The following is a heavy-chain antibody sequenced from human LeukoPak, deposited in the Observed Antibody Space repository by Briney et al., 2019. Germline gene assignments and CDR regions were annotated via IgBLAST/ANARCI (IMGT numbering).Heavy chain of an antibody. J-gene: IGHJ5*02. D-gene: IGHD3-3*01. CDR1: GGSISSSSYY. CDR3: ARHSYYDFWSGYLGEEWFDP. Sequence: SEALSLTCTVSGGSISSSSYYWGWIRQPPGKGLEWIGSIYYSGSTYYNPSLKSRVTISVDTSKNQFSLKLSSVTAADTAVYYCARHSYYDFWSGYLGEEWFDPWGQGTLVTVSS. V-gene: IGHV4-39*01. CDR2: IYYSGST.